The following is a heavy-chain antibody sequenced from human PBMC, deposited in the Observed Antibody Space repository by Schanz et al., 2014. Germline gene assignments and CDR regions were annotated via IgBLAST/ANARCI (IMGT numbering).Heavy chain of an antibody. CDR2: ISVYTGNT. D-gene: IGHD3-3*01. V-gene: IGHV1-18*01. CDR3: ARSAGRDFWSGYYTRFDY. J-gene: IGHJ4*02. CDR1: GYTFTTYA. Sequence: QVQLVQSGAEVKKPGASVRVSCKASGYTFTTYAMSWVRQAPGQGLEWVGWISVYTGNTKYGQKGQGRVTMTADTSTNTAYMALTDLRSDDTAVYYCARSAGRDFWSGYYTRFDYWGQGTLVTVSS.